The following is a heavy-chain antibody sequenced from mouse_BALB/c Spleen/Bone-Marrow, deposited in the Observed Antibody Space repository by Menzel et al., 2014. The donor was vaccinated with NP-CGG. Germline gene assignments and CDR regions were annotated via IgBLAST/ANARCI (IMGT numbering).Heavy chain of an antibody. CDR3: TRDDYDGAWFAY. Sequence: EVMLVESGGGLVKPGGSLKLSCAASGFTFXSYTMSWVRQTPEKRLEWVATTSSGGSYTYYPDSVKGRFTISRDNAKNTLYLQMSSLKSEDTAMYYCTRDDYDGAWFAYWGQGTLVTVSA. CDR2: TSSGGSYT. CDR1: GFTFXSYT. V-gene: IGHV5-6-4*01. D-gene: IGHD2-4*01. J-gene: IGHJ3*01.